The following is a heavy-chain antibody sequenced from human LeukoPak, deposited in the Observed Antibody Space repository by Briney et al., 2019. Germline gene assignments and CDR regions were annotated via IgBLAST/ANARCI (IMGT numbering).Heavy chain of an antibody. V-gene: IGHV3-30*02. CDR1: GFTFTNYG. CDR2: IRYDGSDK. J-gene: IGHJ4*02. Sequence: GGSLRLSCAASGFTFTNYGMHWVRQAPGKGLQWVAFIRYDGSDKYYPDSVTGRFTISRGNSKDTLYLQMNSLRPDDTAIYYCAKSGSGPYYDPFDNWGQGTLVTVSS. D-gene: IGHD1-26*01. CDR3: AKSGSGPYYDPFDN.